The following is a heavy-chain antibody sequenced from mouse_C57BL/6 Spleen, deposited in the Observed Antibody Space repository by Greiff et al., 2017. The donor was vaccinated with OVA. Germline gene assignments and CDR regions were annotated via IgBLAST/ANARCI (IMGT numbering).Heavy chain of an antibody. CDR2: IDPEDGDT. V-gene: IGHV14-1*01. D-gene: IGHD2-5*01. Sequence: VQLQQSGAELVRPGASVKLSCTASGFNIKDYYMHWVKQRPEQGLEWIGRIDPEDGDTEYAPKFQGKATMTADTSSNTAYLQRSSLTAEDTAVYYCTTRDSNYPYYYAMDYWGQGTSVTVSS. CDR1: GFNIKDYY. CDR3: TTRDSNYPYYYAMDY. J-gene: IGHJ4*01.